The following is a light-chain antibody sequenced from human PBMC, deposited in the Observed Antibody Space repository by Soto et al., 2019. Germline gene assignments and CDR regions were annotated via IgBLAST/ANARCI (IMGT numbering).Light chain of an antibody. V-gene: IGLV1-44*01. CDR2: NND. J-gene: IGLJ2*01. CDR1: SSNIGANP. CDR3: EAWDDSLYGAV. Sequence: QCVLTQPPSASGTPGQRVTISCSGSSSNIGANPINWYQQLPGTAPKLLIYNNDQRPSGVPDRFSASKSGTSASLAISGLQSEDEADYYCEAWDDSLYGAVFGGGTKLTVL.